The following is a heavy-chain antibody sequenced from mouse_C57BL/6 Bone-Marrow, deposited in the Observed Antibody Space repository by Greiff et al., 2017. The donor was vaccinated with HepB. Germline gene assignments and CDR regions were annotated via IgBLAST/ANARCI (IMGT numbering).Heavy chain of an antibody. CDR1: GYSITSGYY. CDR3: ARDTTVVADV. V-gene: IGHV3-6*01. J-gene: IGHJ1*03. Sequence: DVKLQESGPGLVKPSQSLSLTCSVTGYSITSGYYWNWIRQFPGNKLEWMGYISYDGSNNYNPSLKNRISITRDTSKNQFFLKLNSVTTEDTATYYCARDTTVVADVWGTGTTVTVSS. CDR2: ISYDGSN. D-gene: IGHD1-1*01.